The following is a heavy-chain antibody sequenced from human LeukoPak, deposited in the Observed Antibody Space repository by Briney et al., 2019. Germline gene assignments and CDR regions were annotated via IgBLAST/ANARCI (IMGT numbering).Heavy chain of an antibody. V-gene: IGHV4-34*01. D-gene: IGHD3-16*02. CDR3: ARGRGFTFGGVIVLSRWFDP. Sequence: SETLSLTCAVYGGSFSGYYWSWIRQPPGKGLEWIGEINHSGSTNYNPSLKSRVTISVDTSKNQFSLKLSSVTAADTAVYYCARGRGFTFGGVIVLSRWFDPWGQGTLVTASS. CDR2: INHSGST. J-gene: IGHJ5*02. CDR1: GGSFSGYY.